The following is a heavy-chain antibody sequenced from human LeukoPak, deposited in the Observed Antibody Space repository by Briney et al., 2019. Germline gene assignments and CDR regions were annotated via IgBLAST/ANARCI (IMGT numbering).Heavy chain of an antibody. V-gene: IGHV3-30*03. J-gene: IGHJ5*02. CDR3: AGKPYGSGTYYNNWFDP. D-gene: IGHD3-10*01. CDR2: ISNDGGNR. CDR1: GFTLNTYG. Sequence: GGSLRLSCAGSGFTLNTYGMNWVRQPPGKGLEWVAVISNDGGNRFYADSVKGRFTISRDNSENTVYLQMDSLRPEDTAVYYCAGKPYGSGTYYNNWFDPWGQGTLVTVSS.